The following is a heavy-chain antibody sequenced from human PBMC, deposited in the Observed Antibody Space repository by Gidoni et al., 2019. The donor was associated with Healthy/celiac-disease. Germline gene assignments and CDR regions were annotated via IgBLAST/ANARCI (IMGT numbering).Heavy chain of an antibody. CDR2: ISYDGSNK. D-gene: IGHD4-17*01. J-gene: IGHJ4*02. V-gene: IGHV3-30-3*01. Sequence: QVQLVESGGGVVQPGRSLRLSCAASGFTFSSYAMHWVRQAPGKGLEWVAVISYDGSNKYYADSVKCRFTISRDNSKNTLYLQMNSLRAEDTAVYYCARDPTTVVTPSNYFDYWGQGTLVTVSS. CDR1: GFTFSSYA. CDR3: ARDPTTVVTPSNYFDY.